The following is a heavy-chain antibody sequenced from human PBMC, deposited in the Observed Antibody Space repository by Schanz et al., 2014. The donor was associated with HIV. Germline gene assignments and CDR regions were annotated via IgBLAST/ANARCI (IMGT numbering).Heavy chain of an antibody. CDR1: GFTFSDSA. J-gene: IGHJ4*02. D-gene: IGHD3-22*01. CDR3: TKDPSDREKAFDY. V-gene: IGHV3-74*01. CDR2: MNNDVSSR. Sequence: EVQLVESGGGLVQPGGSLRLSCAASGFTFSDSAMQWVRQVPGKGLLWVSRMNNDVSSRLYADSVKGRFTISRDNSKNTLYLQMNSLRAEDTAVYYCTKDPSDREKAFDYWGQGTLVTVSS.